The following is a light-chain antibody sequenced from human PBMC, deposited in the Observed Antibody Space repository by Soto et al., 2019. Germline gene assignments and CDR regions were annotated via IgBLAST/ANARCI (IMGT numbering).Light chain of an antibody. CDR1: QSVSSSY. CDR3: QQYCSSQS. CDR2: GAS. V-gene: IGKV3-20*01. Sequence: EIVLTQSPGTLSLSPGERATLSCRASQSVSSSYLAWYQQKPGQAPRLLIYGASIRATGIPDRFSGSGSGTDFTLTISRLEPEDFAVYYCQQYCSSQSFGQGTKVEI. J-gene: IGKJ1*01.